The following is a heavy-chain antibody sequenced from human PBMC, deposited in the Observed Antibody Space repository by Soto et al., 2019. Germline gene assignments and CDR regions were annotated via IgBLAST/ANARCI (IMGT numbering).Heavy chain of an antibody. Sequence: LXLSCEASGFTLRNYAMTWIRQAPGKGLEWVSLISANDVGTYYAESVKTRFTISTDQSRNTVYLQMDSLRADDTAIYYCAKAKNDYNWDNRPPFDYWGQGTLVTVSS. CDR3: AKAKNDYNWDNRPPFDY. V-gene: IGHV3-23*01. CDR2: ISANDVGT. J-gene: IGHJ4*02. D-gene: IGHD1-20*01. CDR1: GFTLRNYA.